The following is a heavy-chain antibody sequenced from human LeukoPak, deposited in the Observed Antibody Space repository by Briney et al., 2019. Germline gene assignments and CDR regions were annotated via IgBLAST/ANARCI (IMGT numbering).Heavy chain of an antibody. V-gene: IGHV4-61*02. Sequence: KPSETLSLTCTVSGGSISSGSYYWSWIRQPAGKGLEWIGRIYTSGSTNYNPSLKSRVTISVDTSKNQFSLKLSSVTAADTAVYYYARLSRDGYNFVDYWGQGTLVTVSS. CDR3: ARLSRDGYNFVDY. CDR2: IYTSGST. D-gene: IGHD5-24*01. CDR1: GGSISSGSYY. J-gene: IGHJ4*02.